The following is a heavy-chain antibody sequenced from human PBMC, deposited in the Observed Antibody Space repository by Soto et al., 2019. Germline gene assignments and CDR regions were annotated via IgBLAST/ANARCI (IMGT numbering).Heavy chain of an antibody. D-gene: IGHD7-27*01. J-gene: IGHJ4*02. CDR3: AKAGPHFDS. CDR2: ISYDGSNE. V-gene: IGHV3-30*18. CDR1: GFIFSNFG. Sequence: QVQLVESGGGVVQPGRSLRLSCAASGFIFSNFGMHWVRQAPGKGLEWVAMISYDGSNEYHADSVKGRFTISRDNSKSTLHLQMNSLRTDDTAVYYCAKAGPHFDSWGQGTLVTVSS.